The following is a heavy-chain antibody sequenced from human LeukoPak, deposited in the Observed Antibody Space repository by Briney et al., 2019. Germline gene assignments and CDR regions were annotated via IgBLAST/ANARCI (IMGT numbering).Heavy chain of an antibody. CDR1: GFTFSSYG. D-gene: IGHD5-18*01. J-gene: IGHJ4*02. V-gene: IGHV3-30*02. Sequence: GGSLRLSCAASGFTFSSYGMHWVRQAPGKGLEWVAFIRYDGSNKYNADSVKGRFTISRDNSKNTLYLQMNSLRAEDTALYYCTKGSIGYSHGYTDYWGQGTLVTVSS. CDR3: TKGSIGYSHGYTDY. CDR2: IRYDGSNK.